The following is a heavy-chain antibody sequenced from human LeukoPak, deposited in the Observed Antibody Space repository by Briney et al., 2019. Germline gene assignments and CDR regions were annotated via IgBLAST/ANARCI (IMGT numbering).Heavy chain of an antibody. V-gene: IGHV1-8*01. CDR2: MNPNSGNT. Sequence: GASVKVSCKASGYTSTSYDINWVRQATGQGLEWMGWMNPNSGNTGYAQKFQGRVTMTRNTSISTAYMELSSLRSEDTAVYYCARVPAASSGMDVWGQGTTVTVSS. CDR1: GYTSTSYD. CDR3: ARVPAASSGMDV. D-gene: IGHD2-2*01. J-gene: IGHJ6*02.